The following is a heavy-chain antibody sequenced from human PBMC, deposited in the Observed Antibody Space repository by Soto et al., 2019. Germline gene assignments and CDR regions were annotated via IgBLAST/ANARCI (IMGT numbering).Heavy chain of an antibody. CDR3: AKAGDGYNSYFDY. CDR2: ISGSGGST. J-gene: IGHJ4*02. V-gene: IGHV3-23*01. CDR1: GFTFSSYA. Sequence: PGGSLRLSCAASGFTFSSYAMSWVRQAPGKGLEWVSAISGSGGSTYYADSVKGRFTISRDNSKNTLYPQMNSLRAEDTAVYYCAKAGDGYNSYFDYWGQGTLVTVSS. D-gene: IGHD1-1*01.